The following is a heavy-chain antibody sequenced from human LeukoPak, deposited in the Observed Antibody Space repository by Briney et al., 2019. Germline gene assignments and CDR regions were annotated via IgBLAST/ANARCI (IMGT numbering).Heavy chain of an antibody. Sequence: PGGSLRLSCAASGFSFSSYAMNWVRQAPGKGLEWVASIDSSSSHIYYADSVKGRFTISRDNTKSSLYLQMNSLRAEDMVVYYCARGYCGGDCYGDWGQGTLVTVSS. V-gene: IGHV3-21*01. D-gene: IGHD2-21*02. CDR1: GFSFSSYA. CDR3: ARGYCGGDCYGD. J-gene: IGHJ1*01. CDR2: IDSSSSHI.